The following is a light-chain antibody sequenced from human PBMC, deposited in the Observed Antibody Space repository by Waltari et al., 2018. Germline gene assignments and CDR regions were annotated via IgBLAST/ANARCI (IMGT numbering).Light chain of an antibody. CDR3: QQSYSTPRT. J-gene: IGKJ2*01. CDR2: AAS. CDR1: QYISNY. V-gene: IGKV1-8*01. Sequence: AFRMTQSPSSLSASTGDRVTITCRASQYISNYLAWFQQIPGKAPKLLIYAASSLQSGVPSRFSGSGSGTDFTLTISSLQPEDFVTYYCQQSYSTPRTFGQGTRLEIK.